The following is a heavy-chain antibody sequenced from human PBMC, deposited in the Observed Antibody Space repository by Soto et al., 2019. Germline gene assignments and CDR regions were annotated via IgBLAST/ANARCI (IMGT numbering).Heavy chain of an antibody. J-gene: IGHJ6*03. CDR3: ARDEVRSGGFEAYDYLYMDV. Sequence: EVQLVESGGGLVQPGGSLRLSCVASGFRFSDYNMNWVRQTPGKGLEWIAYISGSSGTIYYAVSVEGRFTVSRDNAMNSLLLELTSMRVDDTAVYYCARDEVRSGGFEAYDYLYMDVWGKGTRVSVSS. D-gene: IGHD3-10*01. CDR1: GFRFSDYN. V-gene: IGHV3-48*01. CDR2: ISGSSGTI.